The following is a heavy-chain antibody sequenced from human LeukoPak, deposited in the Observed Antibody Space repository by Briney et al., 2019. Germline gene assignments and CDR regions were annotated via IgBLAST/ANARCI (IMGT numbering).Heavy chain of an antibody. Sequence: ASVKVSCKASGYTFTGYYMHWVRQAPGQGLEWMGWLNPNSGDTNYAQKFQGRVTMTRDTSISAAYMELSRLTSDDTAVYYCAREEAYCSSSSCHLDHWGQGTVVTVSS. CDR1: GYTFTGYY. D-gene: IGHD2-2*01. V-gene: IGHV1-2*02. CDR3: AREEAYCSSSSCHLDH. CDR2: LNPNSGDT. J-gene: IGHJ4*02.